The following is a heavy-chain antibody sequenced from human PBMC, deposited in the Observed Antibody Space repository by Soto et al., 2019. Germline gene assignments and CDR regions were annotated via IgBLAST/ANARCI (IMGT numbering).Heavy chain of an antibody. CDR2: SSSSSSTI. CDR3: ARDNATPDYYYGMDV. J-gene: IGHJ6*02. CDR1: GFTFSSYS. Sequence: GGSLRLSCAASGFTFSSYSMNWVRQAPGKGLEWVSYSSSSSSTIYYADSVKGRFTISRDNAKNSLYLQMNSLRDEDTAVYYCARDNATPDYYYGMDVWGQGTTVTVSS. D-gene: IGHD1-26*01. V-gene: IGHV3-48*02.